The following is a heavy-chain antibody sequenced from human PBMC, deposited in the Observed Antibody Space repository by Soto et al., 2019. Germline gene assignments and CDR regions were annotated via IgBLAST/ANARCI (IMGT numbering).Heavy chain of an antibody. CDR3: ARGRGYSYRYYYYGMDV. V-gene: IGHV1-69*01. J-gene: IGHJ6*02. CDR2: SIPIFGTA. D-gene: IGHD5-18*01. Sequence: QVQLVQSGAEVKKPGSSVKVSCKASGGTFSSYAISWVRQAPGQGLEWMGGSIPIFGTANYAQKFQGRVTITADESTSTAYMELSSLRSEDTAVYYCARGRGYSYRYYYYGMDVWGQGTTVTVSS. CDR1: GGTFSSYA.